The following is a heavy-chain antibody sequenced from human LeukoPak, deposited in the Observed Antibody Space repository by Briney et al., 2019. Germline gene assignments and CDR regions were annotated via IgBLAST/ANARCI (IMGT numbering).Heavy chain of an antibody. V-gene: IGHV3-11*01. CDR3: AREKLRYFDWLISEHDAFDI. CDR2: ISSSGSTI. D-gene: IGHD3-9*01. J-gene: IGHJ3*02. CDR1: GFTFSDYY. Sequence: GGSLRLSCAASGFTFSDYYMSWIRQAPGKGLEWVSYISSSGSTIYYADSVEGRFTISRDNAKNSLYLQMNSLRAEDTAVYYCAREKLRYFDWLISEHDAFDIWGQGTMVTVSS.